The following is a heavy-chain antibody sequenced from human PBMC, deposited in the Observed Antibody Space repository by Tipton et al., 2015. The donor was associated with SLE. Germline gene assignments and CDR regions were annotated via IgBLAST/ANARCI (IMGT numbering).Heavy chain of an antibody. J-gene: IGHJ2*01. D-gene: IGHD2-15*01. CDR1: GGSISGYY. V-gene: IGHV4-59*01. Sequence: LRLSCTVSGGSISGYYWSWVRQPPGQGLEWIDYIHYRGSTNYNPSLKSRVTISLDTSENQFSLKLSSVTAADTAVYYCARDRYCGAGSCFDWYFDLWGRGTLVTVSS. CDR3: ARDRYCGAGSCFDWYFDL. CDR2: IHYRGST.